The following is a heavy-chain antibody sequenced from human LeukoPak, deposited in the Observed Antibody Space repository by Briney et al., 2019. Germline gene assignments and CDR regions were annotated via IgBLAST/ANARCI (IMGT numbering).Heavy chain of an antibody. CDR1: GFSFSSYA. J-gene: IGHJ4*02. D-gene: IGHD6-19*01. Sequence: GGSLRLSCAASGFSFSSYAMSWVRQAPGKGLEWVSSISGSGDNTYYAEPVKGRFTISRDNSKNTLFLQMNSLRAEDTAVFYCAKRSGYTTGWFFDFWGQGTLVTVSS. V-gene: IGHV3-23*01. CDR3: AKRSGYTTGWFFDF. CDR2: ISGSGDNT.